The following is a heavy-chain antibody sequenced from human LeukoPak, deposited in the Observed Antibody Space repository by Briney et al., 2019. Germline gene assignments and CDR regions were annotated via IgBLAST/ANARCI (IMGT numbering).Heavy chain of an antibody. D-gene: IGHD3-22*01. V-gene: IGHV3-23*01. CDR2: ISPSGDIT. J-gene: IGHJ6*03. CDR1: GFTFSNHG. Sequence: GGSLRLSCAASGFTFSNHGINWVRQAPGKGLEWVSGISPSGDITYYTDSVQGRFTISRDNAKNSLYLQMNSLRAEDTAVYYCARVGYDSSGYYWDYYYYMDVWGKGTTVTISS. CDR3: ARVGYDSSGYYWDYYYYMDV.